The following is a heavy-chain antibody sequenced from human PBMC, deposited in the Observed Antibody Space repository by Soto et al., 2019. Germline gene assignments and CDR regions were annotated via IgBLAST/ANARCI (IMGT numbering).Heavy chain of an antibody. CDR3: ARPPHYYDYVWGSYPTTDYYYYYGMDV. CDR2: ISSSSSTI. J-gene: IGHJ6*02. Sequence: GGSLRLSCAASGFTFSSYSMNWVRQAPGKGLEWVSYISSSSSTIYYADSVKGRFTISRDNAKNSLYLQMNSLRDEDTAVYYCARPPHYYDYVWGSYPTTDYYYYYGMDVWGQGTTVTVSS. V-gene: IGHV3-48*02. D-gene: IGHD3-16*02. CDR1: GFTFSSYS.